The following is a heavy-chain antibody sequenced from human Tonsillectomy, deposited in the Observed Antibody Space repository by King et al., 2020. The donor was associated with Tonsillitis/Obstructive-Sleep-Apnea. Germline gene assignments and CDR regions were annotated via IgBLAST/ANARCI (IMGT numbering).Heavy chain of an antibody. D-gene: IGHD4-23*01. CDR2: INHSGST. Sequence: VQLQQWGAGLLKSSETLSLTCAVYGGSFSDYYWSWIRQSPGKGLEWIGEINHSGSTNYNPSLKSRVTISVDTSKNQFSLKLSSVTAADSSVYYCARAPGGIAPLFHNYSYGDVGEKGPTPTV. CDR1: GGSFSDYY. J-gene: IGHJ6*03. V-gene: IGHV4-34*01. CDR3: ARAPGGIAPLFHNYSYGDV.